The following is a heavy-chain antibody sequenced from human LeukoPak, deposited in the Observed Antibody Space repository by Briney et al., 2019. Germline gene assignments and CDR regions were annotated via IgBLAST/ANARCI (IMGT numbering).Heavy chain of an antibody. CDR1: GFTFSSYG. J-gene: IGHJ4*02. Sequence: SGGSLRLSCAASGFTFSSYGMHWVRQAPGKGLEWVAITSYDGSEKYYADSVKGRFTISRDNSKNTLYLQMNSLRAEDTAVYYCAKEGGSSSWSCDYWGQGTLVTVSS. CDR2: TSYDGSEK. V-gene: IGHV3-30*18. CDR3: AKEGGSSSWSCDY. D-gene: IGHD6-13*01.